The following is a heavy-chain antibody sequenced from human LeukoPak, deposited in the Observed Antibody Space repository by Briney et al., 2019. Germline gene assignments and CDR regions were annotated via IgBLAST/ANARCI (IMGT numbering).Heavy chain of an antibody. CDR3: AKSVVPAAMFAAGNAFDI. D-gene: IGHD2-2*01. J-gene: IGHJ3*02. CDR2: IYYTGST. CDR1: GGSISSSNYQ. V-gene: IGHV4-39*01. Sequence: SETLSLTCTVSGGSISSSNYQWGWIRQPPGKGLEWIASIYYTGSTYYNPSLKSRVTISLDTSKNRFSLRLNSVTATDTAVYYCAKSVVPAAMFAAGNAFDIWGQGTMVTVSS.